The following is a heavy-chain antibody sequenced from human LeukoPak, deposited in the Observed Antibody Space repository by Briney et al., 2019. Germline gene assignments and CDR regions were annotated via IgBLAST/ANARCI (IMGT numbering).Heavy chain of an antibody. V-gene: IGHV3-23*01. CDR2: LSGSGYNT. Sequence: GGSLRLSCAASGFTFSSHALSWVRQAPGKGLEWVSSLSGSGYNTYYADSVKGRFTISRDNSKNTVYLQMNSLRAEDTAVYYCATRPNLYYYGSGSYMDYWGQGTLVTVSS. J-gene: IGHJ4*02. D-gene: IGHD3-10*01. CDR3: ATRPNLYYYGSGSYMDY. CDR1: GFTFSSHA.